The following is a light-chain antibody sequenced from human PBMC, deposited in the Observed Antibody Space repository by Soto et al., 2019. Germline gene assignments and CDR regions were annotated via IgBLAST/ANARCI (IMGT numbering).Light chain of an antibody. CDR3: SSYTRSTTLNVL. CDR2: GVT. CDR1: HNDIGTYDY. J-gene: IGLJ2*01. Sequence: QSALTQPTSVSGSPGQSITISCTGNHNDIGTYDYVSWYQQHPGRAPRLLIHGVTTRPSGISGRFSGSKSGNTASLSISGLQAEDEAEYYCSSYTRSTTLNVLFGGGTKLTVL. V-gene: IGLV2-14*03.